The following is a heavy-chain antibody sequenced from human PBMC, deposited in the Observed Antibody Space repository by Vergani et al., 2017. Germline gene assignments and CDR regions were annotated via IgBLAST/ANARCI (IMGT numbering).Heavy chain of an antibody. CDR3: ARGDTSGSPYH. CDR1: GYTFTGYY. Sequence: QVQLVQSGAEVKKPGASVKVSCKASGYTFTGYYMHWVRQAPGQGLEWVGRINPNSGGTNYAKKFQGRVTMTRDTSISTVYMELTSLRSDDTAVYYCARGDTSGSPYHWGQGTLVTVSS. J-gene: IGHJ5*02. CDR2: INPNSGGT. V-gene: IGHV1-2*06. D-gene: IGHD6-19*01.